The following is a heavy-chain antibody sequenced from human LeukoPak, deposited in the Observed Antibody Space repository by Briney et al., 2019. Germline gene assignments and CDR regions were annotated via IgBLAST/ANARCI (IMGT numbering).Heavy chain of an antibody. CDR3: ARDSSEFRSLIPH. CDR2: IIPIFGTA. CDR1: GGTFSSHA. Sequence: GASVKVSCKASGGTFSSHAISWVRQAPGQGLEWMGGIIPIFGTAKYAQKFQGRATITADESTSTAYMELSSLRSEDTAVYYCARDSSEFRSLIPHWGQGTLVTVSS. J-gene: IGHJ1*01. D-gene: IGHD2-21*01. V-gene: IGHV1-69*13.